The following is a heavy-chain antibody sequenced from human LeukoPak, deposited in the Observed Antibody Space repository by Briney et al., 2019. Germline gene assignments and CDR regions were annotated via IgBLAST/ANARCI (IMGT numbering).Heavy chain of an antibody. D-gene: IGHD3-10*01. V-gene: IGHV4-39*07. CDR1: GGPISSSSYL. CDR3: ARYGSGSYWDYYYYGMDV. J-gene: IGHJ6*02. Sequence: WETLSLICTVSGGPISSSSYLWGWIRQPPGKGRVWIGSIYYSGSTYDNPSLKSGVTISVDTSKSQFSLKLSSVTAADTAVYYCARYGSGSYWDYYYYGMDVWGQGTTVTVSS. CDR2: IYYSGST.